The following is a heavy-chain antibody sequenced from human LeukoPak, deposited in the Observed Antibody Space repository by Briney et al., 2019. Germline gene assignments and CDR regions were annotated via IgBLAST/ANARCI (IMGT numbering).Heavy chain of an antibody. CDR3: ARTYYDSSGYYRY. D-gene: IGHD3-22*01. CDR2: INHSGST. Sequence: SETLSLTCAVYVGSFSGYYWSWIRQPPGKGLEWIGEINHSGSTNYNPSLKSRVTISVDTSKNQFSLKLSSVTAADTAVYYCARTYYDSSGYYRYWGQGTLVTVSS. CDR1: VGSFSGYY. V-gene: IGHV4-34*01. J-gene: IGHJ4*02.